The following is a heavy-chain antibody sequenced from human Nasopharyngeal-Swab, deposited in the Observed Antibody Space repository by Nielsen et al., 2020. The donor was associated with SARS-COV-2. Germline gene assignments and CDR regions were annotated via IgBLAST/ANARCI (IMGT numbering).Heavy chain of an antibody. CDR2: ISVSGSRT. Sequence: GGSLRLSCAASGFTLSTYGMSWVRQAPGKGLEWVSAISVSGSRTYYADSVKGRLTISRDNSKNTLYLQMNSLRAEDTAVYYCATPYCSSTSCYYYYGMDVWGQGTTVTVSS. J-gene: IGHJ6*02. V-gene: IGHV3-23*01. CDR3: ATPYCSSTSCYYYYGMDV. D-gene: IGHD2-2*01. CDR1: GFTLSTYG.